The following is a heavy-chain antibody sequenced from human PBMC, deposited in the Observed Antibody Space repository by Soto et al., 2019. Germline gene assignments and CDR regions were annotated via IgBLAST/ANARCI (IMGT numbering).Heavy chain of an antibody. CDR2: ISGSGGST. D-gene: IGHD3-3*02. J-gene: IGHJ4*02. Sequence: EVQLLESGGGLVQPGGSLRLSCAASGFTFSSYAMSWVRQAPGKGLEWVSAISGSGGSTYYAASVKGGFTISRDNSKNALYLQMTSLRAEDTAVYYCAIPVGPISDYWGQGTLVSVSS. CDR1: GFTFSSYA. CDR3: AIPVGPISDY. V-gene: IGHV3-23*01.